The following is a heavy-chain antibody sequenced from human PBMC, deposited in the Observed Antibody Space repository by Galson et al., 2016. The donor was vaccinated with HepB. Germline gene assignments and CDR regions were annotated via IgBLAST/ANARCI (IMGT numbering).Heavy chain of an antibody. CDR3: AAGTLDYYALDV. V-gene: IGHV1-58*01. CDR1: GFNLNTSV. J-gene: IGHJ6*02. CDR2: IVVGSGNT. Sequence: SVKVSCKASGFNLNTSVVQWVRQTHGQRLEWIGWIVVGSGNTNYAQKFQERVTITRDRSTSTAYMELSSLRSEDTDVYYCAAGTLDYYALDVWGQGTTVTFSS. D-gene: IGHD1-7*01.